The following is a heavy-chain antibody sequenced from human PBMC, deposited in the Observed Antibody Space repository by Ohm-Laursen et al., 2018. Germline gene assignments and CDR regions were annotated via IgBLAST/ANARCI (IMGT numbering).Heavy chain of an antibody. Sequence: SLRLSCAASGFTVSNNYMSWVRQAPGKGLERVSSISNNGAGTYDADSVKGRFSISRDNSKNTLDLQMNSLRAEDTAVYYCAKGPFIAVAGSNSCFDYWGQGTLVTASS. V-gene: IGHV3-23*01. CDR2: ISNNGAGT. D-gene: IGHD6-19*01. CDR1: GFTVSNNY. CDR3: AKGPFIAVAGSNSCFDY. J-gene: IGHJ4*02.